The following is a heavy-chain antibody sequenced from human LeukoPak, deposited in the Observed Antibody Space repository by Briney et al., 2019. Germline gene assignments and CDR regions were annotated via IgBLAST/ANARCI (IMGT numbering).Heavy chain of an antibody. CDR1: GFTFSSYW. Sequence: GGSLRLYCAASGFTFSSYWMHWVRQSPGKGLVWVSQINSDGSTTRYADSVKGRFTISRDNAKNTVFLQMSSLRAEDTALYHCARNNGMDVWGQGTTVIVSS. J-gene: IGHJ6*02. CDR3: ARNNGMDV. V-gene: IGHV3-74*01. CDR2: INSDGSTT.